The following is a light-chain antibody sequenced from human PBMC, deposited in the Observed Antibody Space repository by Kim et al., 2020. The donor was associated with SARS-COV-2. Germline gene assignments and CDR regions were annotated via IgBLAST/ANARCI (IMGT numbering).Light chain of an antibody. CDR1: QRISSNY. V-gene: IGKV3-20*01. Sequence: LSPGERVTLSCRANQRISSNYLACYQPKPGQSPRLLIHDASNRATGIPDRFSGSGSGTDFTLTISRLEPEDFAVYYCHQYIRSPYSFGQGTKLEI. CDR3: HQYIRSPYS. J-gene: IGKJ2*03. CDR2: DAS.